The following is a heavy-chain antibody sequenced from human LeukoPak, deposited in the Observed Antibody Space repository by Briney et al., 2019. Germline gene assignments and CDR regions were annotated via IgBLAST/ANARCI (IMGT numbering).Heavy chain of an antibody. V-gene: IGHV3-48*01. J-gene: IGHJ6*02. Sequence: SGGSLRLSCAASGFTLSSYSMNWVRQAPGKGLEWVSYISSSSSTIYYADSVKGRFTISRDNAKNSLYLQMNSLRAEDTAVYYCASATMTTVTTFYYYGMDVWGQGTTVTVSS. CDR3: ASATMTTVTTFYYYGMDV. CDR1: GFTLSSYS. CDR2: ISSSSSTI. D-gene: IGHD4-17*01.